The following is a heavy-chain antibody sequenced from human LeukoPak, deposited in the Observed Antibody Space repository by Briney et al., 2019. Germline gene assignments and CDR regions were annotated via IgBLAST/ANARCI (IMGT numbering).Heavy chain of an antibody. Sequence: PGGSLRLSCAASGFTVSSNYMSWVRQAPGKGLEWVSVIYSGGSTYYADSVKGRFTISRDNSKNTLYLQMNSLRAEDTAVYYCAREGARIAAAAGHFDYWGQGTLVTVSS. V-gene: IGHV3-53*01. CDR1: GFTVSSNY. CDR3: AREGARIAAAAGHFDY. D-gene: IGHD6-13*01. J-gene: IGHJ4*02. CDR2: IYSGGST.